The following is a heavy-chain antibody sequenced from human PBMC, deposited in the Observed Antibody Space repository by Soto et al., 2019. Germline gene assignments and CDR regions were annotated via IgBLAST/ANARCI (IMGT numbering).Heavy chain of an antibody. CDR1: GGSITSGDYY. CDR2: IYDSGNT. Sequence: QVQLQESGPGLVKPSQTLSLTCTVSGGSITSGDYYWSWLRQPPGKGLEWIAYIYDSGNTYYNPHLKRRVTISIDTSKNQFSLKLSSVTAADTAVYYCARDNGSGPSWFDPWGQGTLVTVSS. V-gene: IGHV4-30-4*01. D-gene: IGHD3-10*01. J-gene: IGHJ5*02. CDR3: ARDNGSGPSWFDP.